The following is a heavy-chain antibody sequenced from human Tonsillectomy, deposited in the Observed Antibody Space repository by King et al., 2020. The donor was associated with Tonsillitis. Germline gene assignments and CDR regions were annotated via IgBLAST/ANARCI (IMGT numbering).Heavy chain of an antibody. CDR2: INHSGST. CDR3: ARGRVGAFAMINWFDP. D-gene: IGHD2-2*01. J-gene: IGHJ5*02. Sequence: VQLQQWGAGLLKPSETLSLTCAVYGGSFSGYYWSWIRQSPGKGLEWIGEINHSGSTNYNPSLKSRVTISVDTSKNQFSLKLRSGTAADTAVYYCARGRVGAFAMINWFDPWGQGTLVTVSS. CDR1: GGSFSGYY. V-gene: IGHV4-34*01.